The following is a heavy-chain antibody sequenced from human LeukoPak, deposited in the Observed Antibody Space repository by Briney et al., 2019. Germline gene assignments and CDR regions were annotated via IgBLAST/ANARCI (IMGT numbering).Heavy chain of an antibody. V-gene: IGHV4-38-2*01. CDR2: IYHSGST. Sequence: SETLSLTCAVSGYSISSGYYWGWIRQPPGKGLEWIGSIYHSGSTYYNPSLKSRVTISVDTSKNQFSLKLSSVTAADTAVYYCARLAPRRTRDIVVVPAAVVDYWGQGTLVTVSS. J-gene: IGHJ4*02. CDR3: ARLAPRRTRDIVVVPAAVVDY. CDR1: GYSISSGYY. D-gene: IGHD2-2*01.